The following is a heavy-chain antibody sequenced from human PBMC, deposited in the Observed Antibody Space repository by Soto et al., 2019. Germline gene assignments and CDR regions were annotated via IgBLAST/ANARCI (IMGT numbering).Heavy chain of an antibody. CDR3: ASGKSGGDILGFLHPPLAKLDY. V-gene: IGHV1-69*13. CDR2: IIPIFGTA. D-gene: IGHD3-9*01. Sequence: GASVKVSCKASGGSFSSYAISWVRQAPGQGLEWMGGIIPIFGTANYAQKFQGRVTITADESTSTAYMELSSLRSEDTAVYYCASGKSGGDILGFLHPPLAKLDYWGQGTLVTVSS. CDR1: GGSFSSYA. J-gene: IGHJ4*02.